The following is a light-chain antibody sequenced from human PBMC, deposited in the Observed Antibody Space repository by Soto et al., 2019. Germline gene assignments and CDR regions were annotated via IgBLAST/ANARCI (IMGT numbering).Light chain of an antibody. V-gene: IGKV4-1*01. Sequence: DIVMTQSPDSLAVSLGERATINCKSSQSLLSKSNNRNYLAWYQLKPGQPPKLLVYWASTRESGVPDRFRGRRFGTELNLTLNSPEAEEVAIFYFQQQYSSPPLTFGGGTKVEIK. CDR2: WAS. CDR3: QQQYSSPPLT. J-gene: IGKJ4*01. CDR1: QSLLSKSNNRNY.